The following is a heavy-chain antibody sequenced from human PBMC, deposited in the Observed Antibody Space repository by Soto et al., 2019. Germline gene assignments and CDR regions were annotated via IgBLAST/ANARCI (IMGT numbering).Heavy chain of an antibody. D-gene: IGHD3-22*01. J-gene: IGHJ4*02. CDR3: ARDGPTYYYDSSGHSPYYFDY. CDR1: GFTFSSYG. CDR2: IWYDGSNK. Sequence: GGSLRLSCAASGFTFSSYGMHWVRQAPGKGLEWVAVIWYDGSNKYYADSVKGRFTISRDNSKNTLYLQMNSLRAEDTAVYYCARDGPTYYYDSSGHSPYYFDYWGQGTLVTVSS. V-gene: IGHV3-33*01.